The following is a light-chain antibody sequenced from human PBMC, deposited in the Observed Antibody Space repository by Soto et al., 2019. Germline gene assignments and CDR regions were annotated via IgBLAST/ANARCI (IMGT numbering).Light chain of an antibody. CDR3: QQYGNSPYT. CDR2: AAS. J-gene: IGKJ2*01. Sequence: ESVLTQSPGTLSLSPGERATLSCRASQNVASNYLAWYQQKSGQAPRLLFYAASNRATGVTGRFSRRGSGTDFTLTITRLEPEDSAVYYCQQYGNSPYTFGQGTKLEIK. CDR1: QNVASNY. V-gene: IGKV3-20*01.